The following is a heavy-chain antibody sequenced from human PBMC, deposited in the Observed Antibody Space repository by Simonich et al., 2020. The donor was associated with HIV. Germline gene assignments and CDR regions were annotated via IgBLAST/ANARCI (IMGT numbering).Heavy chain of an antibody. J-gene: IGHJ4*02. Sequence: EVQLVESGGGLVQPGRSLRLSCAASGFTFDDYAMPWVRQAPGKGRGGVSGISGNSGDIGYADSVKGRLTISRDNAKNSLYLQMNSLRAEDMALYYCAKDRYSSSSGSFDYWGQGTLVTVSS. CDR1: GFTFDDYA. CDR3: AKDRYSSSSGSFDY. V-gene: IGHV3-9*03. D-gene: IGHD6-6*01. CDR2: ISGNSGDI.